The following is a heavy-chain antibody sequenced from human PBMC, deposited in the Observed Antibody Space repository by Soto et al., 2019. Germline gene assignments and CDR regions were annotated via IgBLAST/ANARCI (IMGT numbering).Heavy chain of an antibody. V-gene: IGHV1-69*13. CDR3: AREGAVAGTTSPQYFQH. CDR2: IIPIFGTA. CDR1: GGTFSSYA. Sequence: EASVKVSCKASGGTFSSYAISWVRQAPGQGLEWMGGIIPIFGTANYAQKFQGRVTITADESTSTAYMELSSLRSEDTAVYYCAREGAVAGTTSPQYFQHWGQGTLVTVSS. D-gene: IGHD6-19*01. J-gene: IGHJ1*01.